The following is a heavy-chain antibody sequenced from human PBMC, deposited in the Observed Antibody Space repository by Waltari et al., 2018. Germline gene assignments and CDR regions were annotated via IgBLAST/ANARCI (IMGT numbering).Heavy chain of an antibody. CDR1: GGSITTRTSF. CDR3: VRDRERVALLNWFDP. J-gene: IGHJ5*02. D-gene: IGHD2-15*01. Sequence: RLQLQESGPGLLKPSETLSLTCTLSGGSITTRTSFWGWIRQPPGKGLEWIGSINHSGNTYYNPSLKNGVTISVDRSKNQFSLKVNSVTAADTAVYYCVRDRERVALLNWFDPWGQGTLVTVSS. CDR2: INHSGNT. V-gene: IGHV4-39*06.